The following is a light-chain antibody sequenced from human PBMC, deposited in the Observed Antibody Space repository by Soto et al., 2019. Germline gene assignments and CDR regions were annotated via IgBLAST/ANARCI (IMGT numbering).Light chain of an antibody. CDR3: ATWDDSVTGVV. CDR2: STN. CDR1: SSNIGRNN. Sequence: QSVLTQPPSASGTPGQRVTISCSGSSSNIGRNNVTGYQQVPGTAPKLLIYSTNQRPSGVPDRFSGSKSGTSASLAISGLQSEDEADYHCATWDDSVTGVVFGGGTKLTVL. V-gene: IGLV1-44*01. J-gene: IGLJ2*01.